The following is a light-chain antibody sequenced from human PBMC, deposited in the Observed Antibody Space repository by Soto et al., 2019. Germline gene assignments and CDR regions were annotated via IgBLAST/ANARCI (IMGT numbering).Light chain of an antibody. CDR3: QQRHNWPIT. CDR2: DTS. CDR1: QTIRGL. J-gene: IGKJ5*01. Sequence: EIVLTQSPATLSLSPGERATLSCRTSQTIRGLLNWYQQRPGQAPRLLIYDTSNRATDIPARFSGIGSGTDFILTISSLDPEDFGVYFCQQRHNWPITFGQGTRLDI. V-gene: IGKV3-11*01.